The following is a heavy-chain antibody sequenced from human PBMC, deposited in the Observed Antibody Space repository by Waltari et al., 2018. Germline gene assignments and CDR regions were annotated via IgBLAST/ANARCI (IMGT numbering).Heavy chain of an antibody. Sequence: EVQLVESGGGLVQFGGSLRLSCAASGFTFSSYYMHWVRQTPGKGLVGASRINGYGTSTTYADSVKGRFTTSRDNARNTLHLQMNSLRVEDTAVYYCATGDSHAFDMWGQGTLVIVSS. J-gene: IGHJ3*02. CDR2: INGYGTST. D-gene: IGHD4-17*01. V-gene: IGHV3-74*01. CDR1: GFTFSSYY. CDR3: ATGDSHAFDM.